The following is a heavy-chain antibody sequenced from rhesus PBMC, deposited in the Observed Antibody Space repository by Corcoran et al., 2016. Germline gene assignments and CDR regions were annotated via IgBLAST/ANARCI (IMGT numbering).Heavy chain of an antibody. J-gene: IGHJ4*01. CDR3: ARVLAGD. Sequence: QVQLQESGPGVVKPSETLSLTCAVSGGSISDSYRWGWIRQPPGKGLEWIGYIYGSSTNTNYNPSLKSRVTSSKDTSKNQFSLKLGSVTAADTAVYYCARVLAGDWGQGVLVTVSS. V-gene: IGHV4S10*01. D-gene: IGHD6-25*01. CDR1: GGSISDSYR. CDR2: IYGSSTNT.